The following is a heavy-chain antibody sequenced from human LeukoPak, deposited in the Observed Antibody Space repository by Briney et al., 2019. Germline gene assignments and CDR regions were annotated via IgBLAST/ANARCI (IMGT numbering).Heavy chain of an antibody. CDR3: ARVIPEAGFDP. CDR2: MSSSGTT. D-gene: IGHD1-14*01. J-gene: IGHJ5*02. CDR1: GSSISNYY. V-gene: IGHV4-4*07. Sequence: SETLSLTCSVSGSSISNYYWSWIRQSAGKGLEWIGRMSSSGTTNYNPSLESRVTMSVDTSKNQFSPKLSSVTAADTAVYYCARVIPEAGFDPWGQGTLVTVSS.